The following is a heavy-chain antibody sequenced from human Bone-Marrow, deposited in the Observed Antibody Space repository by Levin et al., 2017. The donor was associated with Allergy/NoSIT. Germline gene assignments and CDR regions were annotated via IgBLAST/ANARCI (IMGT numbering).Heavy chain of an antibody. V-gene: IGHV3-74*03. CDR1: GFTFSSYW. J-gene: IGHJ4*02. CDR2: INIDGSTT. CDR3: AREGRGYNYGRTFDY. Sequence: RPGGSLRLSCEASGFTFSSYWMHWVRQAPGEGLVWVSRINIDGSTTTYADSVQGRFTVSRDNAKSTVFLQMDSLRAEDTAIYYCAREGRGYNYGRTFDYWGQGALVTVSS. D-gene: IGHD5-18*01.